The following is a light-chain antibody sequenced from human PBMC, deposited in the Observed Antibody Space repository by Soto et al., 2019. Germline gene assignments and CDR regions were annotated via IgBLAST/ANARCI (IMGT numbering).Light chain of an antibody. Sequence: EIVLTQSPGTLPLSPGERATLSCRASQSVSSSYLAWYQQKPGQAPRLLIYGASSRATGIPDMFSGSGSGTDFTLTISRLEPEDFAVYYCQQYGCSTWTFGQGTKVEIK. CDR2: GAS. CDR3: QQYGCSTWT. CDR1: QSVSSSY. J-gene: IGKJ1*01. V-gene: IGKV3-20*01.